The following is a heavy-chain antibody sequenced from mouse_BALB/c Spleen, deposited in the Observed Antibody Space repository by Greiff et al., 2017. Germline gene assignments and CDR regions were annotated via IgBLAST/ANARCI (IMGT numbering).Heavy chain of an antibody. CDR2: INSNGGST. J-gene: IGHJ2*01. V-gene: IGHV5-6-3*01. Sequence: EVNVVESGGGLVQPGGSLKLSCAASGFTFSSYGMSWVRQTPDKRLELVATINSNGGSTYYPDTVTGRFTISRDNAKNTLYLEMSSLRSEDTAMYYCARETTVGDFDYWGQGTTLTVSS. CDR3: ARETTVGDFDY. D-gene: IGHD1-1*01. CDR1: GFTFSSYG.